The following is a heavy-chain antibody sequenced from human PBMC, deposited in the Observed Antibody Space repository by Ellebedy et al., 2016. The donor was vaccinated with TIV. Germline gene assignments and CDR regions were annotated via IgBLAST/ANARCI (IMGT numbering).Heavy chain of an antibody. D-gene: IGHD5-18*01. CDR2: INPNSGGT. CDR3: ARGKSGPMDTAMVLALDY. J-gene: IGHJ4*02. CDR1: GYTFTGYY. Sequence: AASVKVSCKASGYTFTGYYMHWVRQAPGQGPEWMGWINPNSGGTNYAQKFQGWVTMTRDTSISTAYMELSRLRSDDTAVYYCARGKSGPMDTAMVLALDYWGQGTLVTVSS. V-gene: IGHV1-2*04.